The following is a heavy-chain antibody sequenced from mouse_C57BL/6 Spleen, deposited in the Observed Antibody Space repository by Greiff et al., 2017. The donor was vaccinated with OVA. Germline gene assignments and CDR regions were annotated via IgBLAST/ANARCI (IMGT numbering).Heavy chain of an antibody. D-gene: IGHD1-1*02. Sequence: QVQLKESGAELVRPGASVKLSCKASGYTFTDYYINWVKQRPGQGLEWIARIYPGSGNTYYNEKFKGKATLTAEKSSSTAYMQLSSLTSEDSAVYFCAREGKLWGAMDYWGQGTSVTVSS. V-gene: IGHV1-76*01. CDR3: AREGKLWGAMDY. CDR2: IYPGSGNT. J-gene: IGHJ4*01. CDR1: GYTFTDYY.